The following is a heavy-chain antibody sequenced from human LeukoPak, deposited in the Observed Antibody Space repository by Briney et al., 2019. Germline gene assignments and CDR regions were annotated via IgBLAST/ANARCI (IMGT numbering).Heavy chain of an antibody. CDR3: AKSPEPSSITIFGVVIRGGFDY. J-gene: IGHJ4*02. Sequence: GGSLRLSCAASGFTFSSYAMSWVRQAPGKGMEWVSAISRSGGSTYYADSVKGRFTISRDNSKNTLYLQMNSLRAEDTAVYYCAKSPEPSSITIFGVVIRGGFDYWGQGTLVTVSS. V-gene: IGHV3-23*01. D-gene: IGHD3-3*01. CDR1: GFTFSSYA. CDR2: ISRSGGST.